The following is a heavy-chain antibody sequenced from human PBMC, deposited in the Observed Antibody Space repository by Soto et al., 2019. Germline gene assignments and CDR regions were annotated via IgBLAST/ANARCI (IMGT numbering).Heavy chain of an antibody. V-gene: IGHV3-23*01. CDR3: VLEVRAKSFDH. J-gene: IGHJ4*02. Sequence: PRKGLEWVSTLISSGASTYYADSVNGRFTISRDNSKNTLYLQMNSLRAEDTAIYYCVLEVRAKSFDHWGQGTLVTVSS. CDR2: LISSGAST.